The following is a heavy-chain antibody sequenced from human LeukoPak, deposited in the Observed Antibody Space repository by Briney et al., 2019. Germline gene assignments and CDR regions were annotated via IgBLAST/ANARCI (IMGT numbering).Heavy chain of an antibody. D-gene: IGHD4-17*01. CDR3: ARVGGDSGRGWDPADY. CDR2: INPNSGGT. Sequence: GASVKVSCKASGYTFTGNYMHWVRQAPGQGLEWMGWINPNSGGTKYTQKFQGRVTLTRDTSISTAYMDLGRLRFDDTAVYFCARVGGDSGRGWDPADYWGQGTLVTVSS. CDR1: GYTFTGNY. J-gene: IGHJ4*02. V-gene: IGHV1-2*02.